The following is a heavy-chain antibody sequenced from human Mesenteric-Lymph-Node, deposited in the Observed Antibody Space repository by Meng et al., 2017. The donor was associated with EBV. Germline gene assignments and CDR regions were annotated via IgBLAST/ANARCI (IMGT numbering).Heavy chain of an antibody. V-gene: IGHV3-23*01. CDR1: GFTFRRYA. Sequence: GCGGQWVRPRGSLSLSCAASGFTFRRYAMSWVRQSAGKGLGWVSAISGSGGSTYYADSVKGRFTISRDNSKNTLYLQMNSLRAEDTAVYYCAKSNYGSSFDYWGQGTLVTVSS. D-gene: IGHD4-11*01. CDR3: AKSNYGSSFDY. CDR2: ISGSGGST. J-gene: IGHJ4*02.